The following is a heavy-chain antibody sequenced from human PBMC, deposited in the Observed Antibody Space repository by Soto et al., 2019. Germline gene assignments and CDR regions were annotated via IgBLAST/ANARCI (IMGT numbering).Heavy chain of an antibody. Sequence: GGSLRLSCAASGFTFDDYAMHWARQAPGKGLEWVSGISWNSGSIGYADSVKGRFTISRDNAKNSLYLQMNSLRAEDTALYYCAKAMGSIAARYYYYGMDVWGQGTTVTVSS. J-gene: IGHJ6*02. CDR3: AKAMGSIAARYYYYGMDV. V-gene: IGHV3-9*01. CDR1: GFTFDDYA. D-gene: IGHD6-6*01. CDR2: ISWNSGSI.